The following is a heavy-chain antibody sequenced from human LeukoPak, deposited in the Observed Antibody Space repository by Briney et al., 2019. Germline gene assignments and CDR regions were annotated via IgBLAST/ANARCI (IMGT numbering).Heavy chain of an antibody. V-gene: IGHV4-38-2*02. D-gene: IGHD3-9*01. J-gene: IGHJ5*02. Sequence: SETLSLTCTVSGYSIDSVYYWGWIRQPPGKGLEWIGSIYHSGSTYYNPSLKSRVTISMDTSKNQFSLKLTSVTAADTAVYYCARRTYYDILWFDPWGQGTLVTVSS. CDR2: IYHSGST. CDR3: ARRTYYDILWFDP. CDR1: GYSIDSVYY.